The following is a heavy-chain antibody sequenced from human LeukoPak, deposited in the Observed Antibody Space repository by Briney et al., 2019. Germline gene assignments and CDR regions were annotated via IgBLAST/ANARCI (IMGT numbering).Heavy chain of an antibody. CDR1: GFTFNNYG. V-gene: IGHV3-30*03. CDR3: ARDWWGLGYCTRTSCYRLT. Sequence: PGGSLRLSCAASGFTFNNYGIHWVRQPPGKGLEWVAVISYDGSNKYYADSVKGRFTISRDNSKNTLYLQMNSLRAEDTAVYYCARDWWGLGYCTRTSCYRLTWGQGTLVTVSS. J-gene: IGHJ4*02. D-gene: IGHD2-2*01. CDR2: ISYDGSNK.